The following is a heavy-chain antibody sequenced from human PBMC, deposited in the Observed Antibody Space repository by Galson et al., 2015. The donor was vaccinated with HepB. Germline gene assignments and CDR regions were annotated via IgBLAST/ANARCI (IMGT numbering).Heavy chain of an antibody. CDR1: GFTFNSYA. J-gene: IGHJ4*02. Sequence: SLRLSCAASGFTFNSYAMSWVRQAPGKGLEWVSTISGGSGTTYYADSVKGRFTISTDNSKDTVYLQMSSLRAEDTAIYYCAKASQVTCIGARCYPLDCWGQGALVTVSS. V-gene: IGHV3-23*01. CDR3: AKASQVTCIGARCYPLDC. D-gene: IGHD2-2*01. CDR2: ISGGSGTT.